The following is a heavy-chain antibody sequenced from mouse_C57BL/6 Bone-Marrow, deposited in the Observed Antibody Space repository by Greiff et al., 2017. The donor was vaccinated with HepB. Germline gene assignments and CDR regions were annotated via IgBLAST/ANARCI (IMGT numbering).Heavy chain of an antibody. D-gene: IGHD2-10*01. V-gene: IGHV1-22*01. CDR1: GYTFTDYN. Sequence: VQLKQSGPELVKPGASVKMSCKASGYTFTDYNMHWVKQSHGKSLEWIGYINPNNGGTSYNQKFKGKATLTVNKSSSTAYMELRSLTSEDSAVYYCARDGAYYRYFDVWGTGTTVTVSS. CDR2: INPNNGGT. J-gene: IGHJ1*03. CDR3: ARDGAYYRYFDV.